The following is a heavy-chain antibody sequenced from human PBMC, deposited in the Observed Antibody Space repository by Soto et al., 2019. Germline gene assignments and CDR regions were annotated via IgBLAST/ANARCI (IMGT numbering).Heavy chain of an antibody. V-gene: IGHV3-23*01. CDR3: AKVSGSSSWLHTGFDY. Sequence: EVQPLESGGGLVQPGGSLRLSCAASGFTFSSYAMSWVRQAPGKGLEWVSAISGSGGSTYYADSVKGRFTISRDNSKNTLYLQMNSLRAEDTAVYYCAKVSGSSSWLHTGFDYWGQGTLVTVSS. CDR2: ISGSGGST. J-gene: IGHJ4*02. D-gene: IGHD6-13*01. CDR1: GFTFSSYA.